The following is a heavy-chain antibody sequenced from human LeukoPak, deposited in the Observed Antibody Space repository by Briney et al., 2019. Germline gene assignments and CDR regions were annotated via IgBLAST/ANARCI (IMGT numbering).Heavy chain of an antibody. CDR3: AKGHYDFWSGQSRDYFDY. V-gene: IGHV3-33*03. D-gene: IGHD3-3*01. CDR2: IWYDGSNK. J-gene: IGHJ4*02. CDR1: GFTFSSYG. Sequence: SGGSLRLSCAASGFTFSSYGMHRVRQAPGKGLEWVAVIWYDGSNKYYADSVKGRFTISRDNSKNTLYLQMNSLRAEDTAVYYCAKGHYDFWSGQSRDYFDYWGQGTLVTVSS.